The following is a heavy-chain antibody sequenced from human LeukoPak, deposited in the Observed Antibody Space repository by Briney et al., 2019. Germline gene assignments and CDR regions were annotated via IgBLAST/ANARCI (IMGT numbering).Heavy chain of an antibody. V-gene: IGHV4-39*07. CDR2: IYYSGST. Sequence: PSETLSLTCTVSGGSLSTSSYYWGWVRQPPGKGLEWIGYIYYSGSTYYNPSLKSRVTISVDTSKNQFSLKLSSVTAADTAVYYCARVERSGYVMAFDYWGQGTLVTVSS. D-gene: IGHD5-12*01. CDR3: ARVERSGYVMAFDY. J-gene: IGHJ4*02. CDR1: GGSLSTSSYY.